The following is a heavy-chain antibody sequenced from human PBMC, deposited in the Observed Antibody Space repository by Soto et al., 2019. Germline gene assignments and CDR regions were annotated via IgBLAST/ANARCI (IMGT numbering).Heavy chain of an antibody. CDR1: GFTFGGYA. CDR3: TTYYDFWSGYSYFDY. D-gene: IGHD3-3*01. CDR2: IRSKAYGGTT. J-gene: IGHJ4*02. Sequence: SLRLSCTASGFTFGGYAMSWFRPAPGEGLEWVGFIRSKAYGGTTEYAASVKGRFTISRDDSKSIAYLQMNSLKTEDTAVYYCTTYYDFWSGYSYFDYWGQGTLVTVSS. V-gene: IGHV3-49*03.